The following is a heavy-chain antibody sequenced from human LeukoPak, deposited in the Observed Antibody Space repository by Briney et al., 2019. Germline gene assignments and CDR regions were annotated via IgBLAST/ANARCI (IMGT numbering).Heavy chain of an antibody. J-gene: IGHJ4*02. CDR2: INPSGGST. V-gene: IGHV1-46*01. CDR3: AREGVEMATTVLMPTDY. D-gene: IGHD5-24*01. Sequence: ASVKVSCKASGYTFTSYYMHWVRQAPGQGLERMGIINPSGGSTSYAQKFQGRVTMTRDTSTSTVYMELSSLRSEDTAVYYCAREGVEMATTVLMPTDYWGQGTLVTVSS. CDR1: GYTFTSYY.